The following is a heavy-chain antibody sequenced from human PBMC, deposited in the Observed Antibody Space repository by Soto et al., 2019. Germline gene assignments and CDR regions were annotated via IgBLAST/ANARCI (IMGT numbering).Heavy chain of an antibody. CDR3: ARCPAALDP. J-gene: IGHJ5*02. Sequence: SQILSLACAISGDSVSSNSAAWNWIRQSPSRGLEWLGRTYYRSKWYSYYAISVKSRITIKADTSKNQFSLQMNSVTPEDTAVYYCARCPAALDPWGQGTLVTVSS. CDR2: TYYRSKWYS. D-gene: IGHD6-25*01. CDR1: GDSVSSNSAA. V-gene: IGHV6-1*01.